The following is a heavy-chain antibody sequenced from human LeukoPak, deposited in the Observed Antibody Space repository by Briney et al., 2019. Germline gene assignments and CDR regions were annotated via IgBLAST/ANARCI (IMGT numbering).Heavy chain of an antibody. CDR2: IYHSGST. CDR1: GYSISSGYY. CDR3: ARLRMGMGSVDY. Sequence: PSETLFLTCAVSGYSISSGYYWGWIRQPPGKGLEWIGSIYHSGSTYYNPSLKSRVTISVDTSKNQFSLKLSSATAADTAVYYCARLRMGMGSVDYWGQGTLVTVSS. V-gene: IGHV4-38-2*01. J-gene: IGHJ4*02. D-gene: IGHD7-27*01.